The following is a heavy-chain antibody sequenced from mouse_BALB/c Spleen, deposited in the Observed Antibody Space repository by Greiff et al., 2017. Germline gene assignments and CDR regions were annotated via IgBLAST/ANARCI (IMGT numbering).Heavy chain of an antibody. V-gene: IGHV5-4*02. CDR3: ARDDGYYYAMDY. CDR1: EFTFSDFY. J-gene: IGHJ4*01. CDR2: ISDGGSST. Sequence: EVQLVESGGGLLKPGGSLKLSFAASEFTFSDFYMFWVRQTPEKGLGWVATISDGGSSTYYPDSVKGRFTISRDNAKNNLYLQMSSLKSEDTAMYYCARDDGYYYAMDYWGQGTSVTVSS. D-gene: IGHD2-3*01.